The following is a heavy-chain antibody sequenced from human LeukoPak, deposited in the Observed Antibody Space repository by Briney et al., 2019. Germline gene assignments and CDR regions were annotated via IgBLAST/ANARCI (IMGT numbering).Heavy chain of an antibody. CDR1: GFTFRSHD. CDR3: AKSLYPDAFDI. V-gene: IGHV3-30*02. D-gene: IGHD2-8*01. J-gene: IGHJ3*02. Sequence: PGGSLRLSCAASGFTFRSHDMHWVRQAPGKGREWVTFVRFDGSDKNYADSVKGRFTISRDNSKNTLSLQMISLRAEDTAVYYCAKSLYPDAFDIWGQGTMVTVS. CDR2: VRFDGSDK.